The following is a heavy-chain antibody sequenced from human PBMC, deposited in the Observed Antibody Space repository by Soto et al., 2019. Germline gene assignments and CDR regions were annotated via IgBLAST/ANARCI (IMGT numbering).Heavy chain of an antibody. CDR2: INQNGSGT. J-gene: IGHJ3*01. CDR1: GFTFSNYW. Sequence: EVQLVESGGGLVQPGGSLRLSCAASGFTFSNYWMSWVRQAPGKGLEWVANINQNGSGTHYVDFVKGRFTISRDNAKNSLYLQMNSLRAWDTALYYCASTPPFWGQGTMVTVSS. V-gene: IGHV3-7*01. CDR3: ASTPPF. D-gene: IGHD2-15*01.